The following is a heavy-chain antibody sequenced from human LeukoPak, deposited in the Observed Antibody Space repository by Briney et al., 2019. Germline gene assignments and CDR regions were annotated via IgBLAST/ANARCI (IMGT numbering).Heavy chain of an antibody. V-gene: IGHV6-1*01. Sequence: SQTLPLTCAISGYSFSSNIAAWNCIRQSPSRDLEWLGRTYYKSKWYNDYAASVKSRITINPDTSKNQFSLQLNSVTPEDTAVYYCAKSRGAIVDYWGQGTLVTVSS. J-gene: IGHJ4*02. CDR1: GYSFSSNIAA. CDR2: TYYKSKWYN. CDR3: AKSRGAIVDY.